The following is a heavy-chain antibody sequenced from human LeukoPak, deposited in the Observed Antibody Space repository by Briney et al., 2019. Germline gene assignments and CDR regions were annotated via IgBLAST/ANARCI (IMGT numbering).Heavy chain of an antibody. D-gene: IGHD5-24*01. CDR3: ARSTGRDGFNRLYYFDY. CDR1: GGSISSYY. V-gene: IGHV4-59*12. J-gene: IGHJ4*02. Sequence: SETLSLTCTVSGGSISSYYWSWIRQPPGKGLEWIGYVYNSGSTNFNPSLKTRVTISLDTSKNQFSLKLSSVTAADTAVYHCARSTGRDGFNRLYYFDYWGQGALVAVSS. CDR2: VYNSGST.